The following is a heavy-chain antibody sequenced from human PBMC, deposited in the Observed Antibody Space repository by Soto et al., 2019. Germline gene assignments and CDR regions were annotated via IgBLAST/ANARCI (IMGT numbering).Heavy chain of an antibody. CDR3: ATGTALTTFHWFDP. V-gene: IGHV4-59*04. D-gene: IGHD2-21*02. J-gene: IGHJ5*02. Sequence: PSETLSLTCTFSGCSISSYYWSLIRQPPGKGLEWIGNIYYSGNTYYNPSLKSRVSISVDTSKNQVSLKLNSVTAADTAVYYCATGTALTTFHWFDPWGQGTLVTVSS. CDR2: IYYSGNT. CDR1: GCSISSYY.